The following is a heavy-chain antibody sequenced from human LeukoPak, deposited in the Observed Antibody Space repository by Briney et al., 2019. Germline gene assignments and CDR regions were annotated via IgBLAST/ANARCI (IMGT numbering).Heavy chain of an antibody. CDR3: AKGGDSSGHYYYIGY. D-gene: IGHD3-22*01. J-gene: IGHJ4*02. CDR1: VFTFNNYA. V-gene: IGHV3-23*01. Sequence: GGSLRLSCAAYVFTFNNYAMTWDRQTPGKGLEWVSVISGSGGSTYYADSVKGRFTISRDNSKNTLYLQMNSLRAEDTAVYYCAKGGDSSGHYYYIGYWPQGTLVTVSS. CDR2: ISGSGGST.